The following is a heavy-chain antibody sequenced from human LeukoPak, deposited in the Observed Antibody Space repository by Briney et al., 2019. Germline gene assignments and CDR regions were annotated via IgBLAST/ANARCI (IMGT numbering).Heavy chain of an antibody. CDR2: TYYRSKWYN. V-gene: IGHV6-1*01. CDR1: GDXVSSNSAA. CDR3: ARTVGLYYVDY. J-gene: IGHJ4*02. Sequence: HSQTLSLTCAISGDXVSSNSAAWNWVRQSPSIGLQWLGRTYYRSKWYNDYTLSVKSRITINPDTSKNHFSLHLNSVTPEDTAIYYCARTVGLYYVDYWGPGTLVTVSS. D-gene: IGHD1-26*01.